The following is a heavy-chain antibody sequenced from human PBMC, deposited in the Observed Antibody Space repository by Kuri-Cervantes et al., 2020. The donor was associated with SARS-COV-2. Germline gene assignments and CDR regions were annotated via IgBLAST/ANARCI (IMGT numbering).Heavy chain of an antibody. CDR2: IWYDGSNK. Sequence: GGSLRLSCAASGFTFSSYGMHWVRQAPGKGLEWVAVIWYDGSNKYYADSVKGRFTIFRDNSKNTLYLQMNSLRAEDTAVYYCARADGITMIVETRPTDYWGQGTLVTVSS. D-gene: IGHD3-22*01. V-gene: IGHV3-30*19. J-gene: IGHJ4*02. CDR3: ARADGITMIVETRPTDY. CDR1: GFTFSSYG.